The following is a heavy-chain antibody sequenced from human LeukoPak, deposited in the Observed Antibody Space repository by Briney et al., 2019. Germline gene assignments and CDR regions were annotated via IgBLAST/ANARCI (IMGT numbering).Heavy chain of an antibody. V-gene: IGHV4-34*01. Sequence: SETLSLTCTVSGGSISGYYWSWIRQPPGKGLEWIGEINHSGSTNYNPSLKSRVTISVDTSKNQISLKLSSVTAADTAVYYCARGSSSGYYPIDYWGQGTLVTVSS. CDR1: GGSISGYY. CDR3: ARGSSSGYYPIDY. CDR2: INHSGST. J-gene: IGHJ4*02. D-gene: IGHD3-22*01.